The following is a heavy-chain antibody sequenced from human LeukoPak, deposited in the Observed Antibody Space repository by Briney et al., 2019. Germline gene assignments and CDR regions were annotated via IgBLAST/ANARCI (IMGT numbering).Heavy chain of an antibody. V-gene: IGHV1-69*13. CDR3: AGFCSGDCGGYYYFDY. Sequence: SVKVSCKASGGTFSSYAISWVRQAPGQGLEWMGGIIPIFGTANYAQKFQGRVTITADESTSTAYMELSSLRSEDTAVYYCAGFCSGDCGGYYYFDYWGQGTLVTVSS. CDR2: IIPIFGTA. J-gene: IGHJ4*02. CDR1: GGTFSSYA. D-gene: IGHD2-15*01.